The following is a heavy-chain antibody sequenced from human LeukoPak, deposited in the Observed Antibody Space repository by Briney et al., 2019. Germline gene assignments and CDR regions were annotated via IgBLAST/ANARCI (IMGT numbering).Heavy chain of an antibody. CDR2: INPSGGGT. V-gene: IGHV1-46*01. Sequence: VKVSCKASGYTFSNYYMHWVRQAPGQGLEWMGIINPSGGGTYYAQKFQGRVTMTRDMSTSTMYMELSSLRSEDTAVYYCARPTATNSFDNWGQGTLVTVSS. J-gene: IGHJ4*02. D-gene: IGHD1-26*01. CDR3: ARPTATNSFDN. CDR1: GYTFSNYY.